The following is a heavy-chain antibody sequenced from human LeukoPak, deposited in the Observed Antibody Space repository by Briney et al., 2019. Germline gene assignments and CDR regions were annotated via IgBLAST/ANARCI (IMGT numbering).Heavy chain of an antibody. Sequence: SETLSLTCTVSGGSISSYYWSWIRQPAGKGLEWIGRIYTSGSTNYNPSLKSRVTMSVDTSKNQFSLKLSSVTAADTAVYYCAREGYSYGSYYYYMDVWGKGTTVTISS. CDR3: AREGYSYGSYYYYMDV. CDR2: IYTSGST. J-gene: IGHJ6*03. CDR1: GGSISSYY. D-gene: IGHD5-18*01. V-gene: IGHV4-4*07.